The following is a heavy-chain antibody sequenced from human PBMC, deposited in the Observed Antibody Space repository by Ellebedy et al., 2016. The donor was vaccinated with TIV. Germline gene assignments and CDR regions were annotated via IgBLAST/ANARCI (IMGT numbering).Heavy chain of an antibody. J-gene: IGHJ4*02. V-gene: IGHV3-30*03. Sequence: GGSLRLSXVASGFSVSRYVFHWVRQAPAKGPEWLAVISYDGNNIYYADSVKGRFTISRDNSKNTLYLQMNSLRAEDTAVYYCARVMIAVAGFDYWGQGTLVTVSS. CDR3: ARVMIAVAGFDY. CDR2: ISYDGNNI. D-gene: IGHD6-19*01. CDR1: GFSVSRYV.